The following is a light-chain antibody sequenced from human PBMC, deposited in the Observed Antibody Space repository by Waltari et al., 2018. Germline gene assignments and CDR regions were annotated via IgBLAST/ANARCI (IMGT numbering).Light chain of an antibody. J-gene: IGLJ7*01. V-gene: IGLV1-51*02. Sequence: QSVLTRPPSVSAAPGQRVTISCSGGSSNIVNNYVSWYRQFPGTAPKLLIYEDSERPSGIPGRCSGSKSGTSATLDSTGLQAGDEADYYCGTWDSSLSGAVFGGGTHLTVL. CDR2: EDS. CDR1: SSNIVNNY. CDR3: GTWDSSLSGAV.